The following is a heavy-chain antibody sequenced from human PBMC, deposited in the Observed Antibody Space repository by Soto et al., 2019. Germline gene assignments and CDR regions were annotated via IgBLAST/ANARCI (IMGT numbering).Heavy chain of an antibody. CDR1: GYSFTSYW. D-gene: IGHD3-22*01. V-gene: IGHV5-51*01. Sequence: PWESLKISCKGSGYSFTSYWIGWVRQMPGKGLEWMGIIYPGDSDTRYSPSFQGQVTISADKSISTAYLQWSSLKASDTAMYYCASQYYYDSSGYFPNAFDIWGQGTMVTVSS. CDR3: ASQYYYDSSGYFPNAFDI. J-gene: IGHJ3*02. CDR2: IYPGDSDT.